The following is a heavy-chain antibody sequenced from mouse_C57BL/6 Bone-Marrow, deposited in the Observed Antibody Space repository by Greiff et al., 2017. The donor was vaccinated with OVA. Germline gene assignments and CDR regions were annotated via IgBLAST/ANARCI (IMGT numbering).Heavy chain of an antibody. V-gene: IGHV1-69*01. J-gene: IGHJ1*03. CDR2: IDPSDSYT. CDR1: GYTFTSYW. Sequence: QVQLQQPGAELVMPGASVKLSCKASGYTFTSYWMHWVKQRPGQGLEWIGEIDPSDSYTNYNQKLKGKSTLTVDKSSSTAYMQLSSLTSEDSAVYDCAREPRVLWDGGWYCDVWGTGTTVTVSS. CDR3: AREPRVLWDGGWYCDV. D-gene: IGHD4-1*01.